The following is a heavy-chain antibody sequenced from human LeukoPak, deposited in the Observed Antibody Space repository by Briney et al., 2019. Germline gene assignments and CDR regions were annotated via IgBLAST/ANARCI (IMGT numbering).Heavy chain of an antibody. V-gene: IGHV7-4-1*02. CDR2: INTNTGNP. CDR3: ARDDEEIAAAGHDY. CDR1: GYTLTSYA. Sequence: ASVKVSCKASGYTLTSYAMNWVRQAPGQGLEWMGWINTNTGNPTYAQGFTGRFVFSLDTSVSTAYLQISSLKAEDTAVYYCARDDEEIAAAGHDYWGQGTLVTVSS. J-gene: IGHJ4*02. D-gene: IGHD6-13*01.